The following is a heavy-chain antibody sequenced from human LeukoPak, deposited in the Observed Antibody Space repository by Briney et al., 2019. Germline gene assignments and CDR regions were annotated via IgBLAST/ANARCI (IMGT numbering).Heavy chain of an antibody. D-gene: IGHD6-13*01. CDR1: GFTFDDYA. CDR3: ARDIEAAGLFLDY. CDR2: ISWNSGSI. J-gene: IGHJ4*02. Sequence: GGSLRLSCAASGFTFDDYAMHWVRQAPGKGLEWVSGISWNSGSIGYADSVKGRFTISRDNAKNSLYLQMNSLRAEDTAVYYCARDIEAAGLFLDYWGRGSLVTVSS. V-gene: IGHV3-9*01.